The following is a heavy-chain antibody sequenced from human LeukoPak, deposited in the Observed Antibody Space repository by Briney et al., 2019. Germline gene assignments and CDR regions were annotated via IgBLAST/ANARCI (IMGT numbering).Heavy chain of an antibody. CDR3: ARDCSSASCLGGMDV. D-gene: IGHD2-2*01. V-gene: IGHV3-21*01. CDR2: ISSSSSYI. CDR1: GINFTTYS. Sequence: GGSLRLSCAASGINFTTYSMNWVRQAPGKGLEWVSSISSSSSYIYYADSVKGRFTISRDNAKNSLYLQMNSLRAEDTAVYYCARDCSSASCLGGMDVWGQGTTVTVSS. J-gene: IGHJ6*02.